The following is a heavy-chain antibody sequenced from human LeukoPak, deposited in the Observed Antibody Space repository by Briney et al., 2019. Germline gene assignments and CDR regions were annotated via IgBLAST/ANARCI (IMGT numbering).Heavy chain of an antibody. D-gene: IGHD3-22*01. Sequence: SETLSLTCTVSGYSISSGYYWGWIRQPPGKGLEWIGSIYHSGSTYYNPSLKSRVTISVDTSKNQFSLKLSSVTAADTAVYYCARDMRSSGYFAYFDYWGQGTLVTVSS. V-gene: IGHV4-38-2*02. CDR3: ARDMRSSGYFAYFDY. CDR2: IYHSGST. CDR1: GYSISSGYY. J-gene: IGHJ4*02.